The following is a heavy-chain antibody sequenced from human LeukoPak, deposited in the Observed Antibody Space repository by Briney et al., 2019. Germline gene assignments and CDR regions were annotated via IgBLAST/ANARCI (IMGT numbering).Heavy chain of an antibody. D-gene: IGHD3-10*01. J-gene: IGHJ4*02. V-gene: IGHV3-23*01. CDR1: GFTFSSYA. CDR3: ARGPSVRGVISDY. Sequence: QPGGSLRLSCAASGFTFSSYAMSWVRQAPGTGLEWVSSISGSGGRAYYADSVKGRFTISRDNSKNTLYLQMNGLRAEDTAVYYCARGPSVRGVISDYWGQGTLVTVSS. CDR2: ISGSGGRA.